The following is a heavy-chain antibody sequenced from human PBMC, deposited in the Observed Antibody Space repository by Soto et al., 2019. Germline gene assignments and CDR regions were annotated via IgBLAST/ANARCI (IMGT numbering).Heavy chain of an antibody. Sequence: GGSLRLSCAASGFTFSSYSMNWVRQAPGKGLEWVSSISSSSSYIYYADSVKGRFTISRDNAKNLLYLQMNSLRAEDTAVYYCARILFHYGMDVWGQGTTVIVSS. CDR1: GFTFSSYS. J-gene: IGHJ6*02. CDR3: ARILFHYGMDV. D-gene: IGHD3-10*02. V-gene: IGHV3-21*01. CDR2: ISSSSSYI.